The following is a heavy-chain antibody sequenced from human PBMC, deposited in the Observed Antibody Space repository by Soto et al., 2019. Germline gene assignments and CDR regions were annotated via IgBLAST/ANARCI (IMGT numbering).Heavy chain of an antibody. CDR1: AGSISNYY. D-gene: IGHD6-13*01. J-gene: IGHJ4*02. V-gene: IGHV4-59*01. CDR3: ASTAAGYFDY. Sequence: SETLSHTCTVSAGSISNYYWNWIRQPPGKGLGWIGYIYYSGSTKYNPSLKSRVTISVDRSKNQFSLKLSSVTAADTAVYYCASTAAGYFDYWGQGTLVTVSS. CDR2: IYYSGST.